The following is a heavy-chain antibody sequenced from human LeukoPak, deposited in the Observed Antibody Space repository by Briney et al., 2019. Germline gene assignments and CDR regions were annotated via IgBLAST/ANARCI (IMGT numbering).Heavy chain of an antibody. V-gene: IGHV3-48*01. J-gene: IGHJ5*02. CDR2: IGSSSSSTI. Sequence: QSGGSLRLSCAASGFTLSSYSMNWVRQAPGKGLEWVSYIGSSSSSTIYYADSVKGRFTISRDNSKNTLYLQMNSLRAEDTAVYYCARERMRALNWFDPWGQGTLVTVSS. CDR1: GFTLSSYS. CDR3: ARERMRALNWFDP.